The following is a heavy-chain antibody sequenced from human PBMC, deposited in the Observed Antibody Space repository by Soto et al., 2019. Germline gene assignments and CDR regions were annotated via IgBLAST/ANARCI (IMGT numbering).Heavy chain of an antibody. CDR1: GGSFSGYY. CDR3: ARCFYSGYAPCDY. J-gene: IGHJ4*02. Sequence: QVQLQQWGAGLLKPSETLSLTCAVYGGSFSGYYWSWIRQPPGKGLEWIGEINHSGSTNYNPSLKSRVTISVDTSKNQFSLKLSSVTAADTAVYYCARCFYSGYAPCDYWGQGTLVTVSS. D-gene: IGHD5-12*01. V-gene: IGHV4-34*01. CDR2: INHSGST.